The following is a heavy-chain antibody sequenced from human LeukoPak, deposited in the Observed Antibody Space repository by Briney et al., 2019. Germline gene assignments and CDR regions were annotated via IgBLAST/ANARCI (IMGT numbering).Heavy chain of an antibody. D-gene: IGHD1-7*01. CDR1: GYSISSGYY. CDR2: IYHSGST. J-gene: IGHJ4*02. V-gene: IGHV4-38-2*02. CDR3: ARDGGTLSNKYYFDY. Sequence: SETLSLTCTVSGYSISSGYYWGWIRQPPGKGLEWIGRIYHSGSTYYNPSLKSRVTISVDTSKNQFSLKLSSVTAADTAVYYCARDGGTLSNKYYFDYWGQGTLVTVSS.